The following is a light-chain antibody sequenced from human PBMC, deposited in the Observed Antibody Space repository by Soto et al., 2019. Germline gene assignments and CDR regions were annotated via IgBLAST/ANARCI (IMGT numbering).Light chain of an antibody. CDR3: QQYNSYSMT. V-gene: IGKV1-5*01. Sequence: DIQMTQSPSNLSASVGDRVTITCRASQSISSWLAWYQEDPGKAPKLLIYGAFSLESGVPSRFSDRESGTEFAQPIRSLQPDDFATDSCQQYNSYSMTVGQGTKV. CDR1: QSISSW. CDR2: GAF. J-gene: IGKJ1*01.